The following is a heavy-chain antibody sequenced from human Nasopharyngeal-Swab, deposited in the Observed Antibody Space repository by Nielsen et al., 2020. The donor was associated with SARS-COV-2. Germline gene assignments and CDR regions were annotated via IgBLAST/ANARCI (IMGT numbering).Heavy chain of an antibody. J-gene: IGHJ3*02. Sequence: SETLSLTCAVYGGSFSGYYWSWIRQPPGKGLEWIGEINHSGSTNYNPSLKSRVTISVDTSKNQFSLKLSSVTAADTAVYYCARGLGSGSYYGETAFDIWGQGTMVTVSS. D-gene: IGHD3-10*01. V-gene: IGHV4-34*01. CDR1: GGSFSGYY. CDR2: INHSGST. CDR3: ARGLGSGSYYGETAFDI.